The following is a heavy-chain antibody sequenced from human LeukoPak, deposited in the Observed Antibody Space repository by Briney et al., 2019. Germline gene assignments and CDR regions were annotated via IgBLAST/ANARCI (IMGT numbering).Heavy chain of an antibody. CDR3: ARHERGYSSSSPFDY. CDR1: GGSISSYY. D-gene: IGHD6-6*01. V-gene: IGHV4-59*08. CDR2: IYYSGST. J-gene: IGHJ4*02. Sequence: KTSETLSLTCTVSGGSISSYYWSWIRQPPGKGLEWIGYIYYSGSTNYNPSLKSRVTISVDTSKNQFSLKLSSVTAADTAVYYCARHERGYSSSSPFDYWGQGTLVTVSS.